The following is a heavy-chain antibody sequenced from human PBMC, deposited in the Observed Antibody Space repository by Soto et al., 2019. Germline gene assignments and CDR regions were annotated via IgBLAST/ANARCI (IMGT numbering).Heavy chain of an antibody. CDR3: VREDDGGDRDYYGLDV. CDR1: GGSISGEYDH. V-gene: IGHV4-30-4*01. J-gene: IGHJ6*02. D-gene: IGHD1-1*01. CDR2: IHYSGSI. Sequence: QIQLQQSGPGLVKPSQTLSPTCSVSGGSISGEYDHWTWIRQSPGKGLEWIGYIHYSGSILYNPSFKSRIIMSVDTSKNQFSLQSSSVTASDTAVYFCVREDDGGDRDYYGLDVWGPGTTVTVSS.